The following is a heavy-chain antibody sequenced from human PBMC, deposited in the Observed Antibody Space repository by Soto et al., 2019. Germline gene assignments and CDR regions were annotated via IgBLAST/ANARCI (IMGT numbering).Heavy chain of an antibody. Sequence: QVQLVQSGAEVKKPGASVKVSCKASGYTFPSHGISWVRQAPGQGLEWMGWISAYNGNTNYAQKLQGRVTMTTDTPTNTDIMELRSRRSDDTAVYYCARRGLGIAAPDNRFDPWGQGTIVTVSS. V-gene: IGHV1-18*01. CDR3: ARRGLGIAAPDNRFDP. D-gene: IGHD6-13*01. CDR2: ISAYNGNT. CDR1: GYTFPSHG. J-gene: IGHJ5*01.